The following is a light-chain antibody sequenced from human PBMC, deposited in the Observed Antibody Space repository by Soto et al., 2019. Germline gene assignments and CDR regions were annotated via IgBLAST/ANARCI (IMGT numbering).Light chain of an antibody. CDR3: AAWDDSLHGWL. CDR2: SNN. J-gene: IGLJ3*02. Sequence: QSVLTQPPSASGTPGQRVTISCSGSSSNIGSNTVNWYQQLPGTAPKLLIYSNNQRPSGVPDRCSGSKSGTSASLAISGLESEDEADYYCAAWDDSLHGWLFGGGTKLTVL. V-gene: IGLV1-44*01. CDR1: SSNIGSNT.